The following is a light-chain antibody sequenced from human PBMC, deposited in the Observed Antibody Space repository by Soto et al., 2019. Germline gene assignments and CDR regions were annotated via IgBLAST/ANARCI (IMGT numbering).Light chain of an antibody. CDR1: SGHISYA. V-gene: IGLV4-69*01. CDR2: VNSNGSH. J-gene: IGLJ2*01. Sequence: QLVLTQSPSASASLGASVKLTCTLSSGHISYAIAWHQQQPEKGPRYLMKVNSNGSHSKGDGIPDRFSGSSSGAERYLTISSLQSEDEADYYCQTWGSGIRVVFGGGTKLTVL. CDR3: QTWGSGIRVV.